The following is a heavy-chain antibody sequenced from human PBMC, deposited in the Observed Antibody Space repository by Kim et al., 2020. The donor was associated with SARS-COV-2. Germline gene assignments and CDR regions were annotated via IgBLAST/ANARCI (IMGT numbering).Heavy chain of an antibody. J-gene: IGHJ4*02. Sequence: SQTLSLTCALSGDSVSSNSAAWHWLRKSPSRGLEWLGRTYYRSEWYRDYAVSVKSRITINPDTSKNQFSLHLKSVTPEDTAVYYCAREGPATGPLIFDYWGQGTLVTVSA. D-gene: IGHD6-13*01. CDR2: TYYRSEWYR. CDR3: AREGPATGPLIFDY. CDR1: GDSVSSNSAA. V-gene: IGHV6-1*01.